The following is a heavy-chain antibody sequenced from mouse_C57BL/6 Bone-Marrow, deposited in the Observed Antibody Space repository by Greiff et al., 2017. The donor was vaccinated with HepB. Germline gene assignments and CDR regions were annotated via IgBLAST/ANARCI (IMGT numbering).Heavy chain of an antibody. J-gene: IGHJ2*01. CDR3: ARPGDYDLYFDY. Sequence: EVQLVESGGDLVKPGGSLKLSCAASGFTFSSYCMSWVRQTPDKRLEWVATISSGGSYTYYPDSVKGRFTISRDNAKNTLYLQMSSLKSKDTAMYDCARPGDYDLYFDYWGQGTTLTVSS. D-gene: IGHD2-4*01. V-gene: IGHV5-6*01. CDR2: ISSGGSYT. CDR1: GFTFSSYC.